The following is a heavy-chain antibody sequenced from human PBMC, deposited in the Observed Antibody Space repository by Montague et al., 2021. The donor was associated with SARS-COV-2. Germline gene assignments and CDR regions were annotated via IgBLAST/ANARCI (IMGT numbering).Heavy chain of an antibody. CDR1: GGSTNTNNW. V-gene: IGHV4-4*02. J-gene: IGHJ4*02. CDR3: ARGRLVGDSSSWYYFDY. CDR2: IFHSGIT. D-gene: IGHD6-13*01. Sequence: SETRSLTCAVSGGSTNTNNWWTWVRQPPGEGLEWIGQIFHSGITNYNPSLESRVTISVDKSKNQFSLRLSSVTAADTAVYYCARGRLVGDSSSWYYFDYWGQGTLVAVSS.